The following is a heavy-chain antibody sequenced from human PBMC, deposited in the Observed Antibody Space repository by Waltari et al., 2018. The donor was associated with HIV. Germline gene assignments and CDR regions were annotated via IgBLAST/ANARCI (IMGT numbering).Heavy chain of an antibody. Sequence: QVQLRESGPGLVKPSETLSLTCSVSSGSVISYFWSWIRQSPGKGLEWIGQIHYSGTVTYNPSLKSRVMISGDSSRNQFFLDLNSVTAADTAVYYCARNWDEFWSGSTHPGLDPWGPGILVTVSS. V-gene: IGHV4-59*02. CDR1: SGSVISYF. CDR3: ARNWDEFWSGSTHPGLDP. CDR2: IHYSGTV. J-gene: IGHJ5*02. D-gene: IGHD3-3*01.